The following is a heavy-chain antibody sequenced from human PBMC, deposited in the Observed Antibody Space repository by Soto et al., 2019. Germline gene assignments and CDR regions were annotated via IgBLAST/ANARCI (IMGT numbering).Heavy chain of an antibody. V-gene: IGHV1-18*01. CDR2: ISAYNGDT. Sequence: QVQLVQSGAEVKKPGASVKVSCKASGYTFINYGINWVRQAPGQVLEWMGWISAYNGDTNYAQILQGRVTMTTDPSTTTAYMELRSLRSDDTAVYYCARGCSLGGGWCYFDYWGQGTLVTVSS. CDR3: ARGCSLGGGWCYFDY. CDR1: GYTFINYG. D-gene: IGHD6-19*01. J-gene: IGHJ4*02.